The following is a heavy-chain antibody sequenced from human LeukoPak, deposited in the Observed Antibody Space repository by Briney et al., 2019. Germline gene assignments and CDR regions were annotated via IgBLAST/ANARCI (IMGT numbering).Heavy chain of an antibody. Sequence: PGGSLRLSCAASGFTFSGYSMNWVRQAPGKGLEWVSYISSGSSAIYYADSVKGRFTISRDNAKNSLYLQMNSLRAEDTAVYYCARGRADYYFDYWGQGTLVTVS. J-gene: IGHJ4*02. CDR2: ISSGSSAI. V-gene: IGHV3-48*01. CDR3: ARGRADYYFDY. D-gene: IGHD2-21*02. CDR1: GFTFSGYS.